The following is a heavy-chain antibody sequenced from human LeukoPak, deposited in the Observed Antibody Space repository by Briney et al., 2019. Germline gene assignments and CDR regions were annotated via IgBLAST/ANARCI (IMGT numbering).Heavy chain of an antibody. Sequence: PSETLSLTCTVSGDSISSYYWSWIRQPPGKRLEWIGCISDSGSTNYNPSLKSRVTISVDTSKSQFSLKLSSVTAADTAVYYCAGGRLLEWFDSWGQGTLVSVSS. CDR2: ISDSGST. V-gene: IGHV4-59*01. J-gene: IGHJ5*02. D-gene: IGHD3-3*01. CDR3: AGGRLLEWFDS. CDR1: GDSISSYY.